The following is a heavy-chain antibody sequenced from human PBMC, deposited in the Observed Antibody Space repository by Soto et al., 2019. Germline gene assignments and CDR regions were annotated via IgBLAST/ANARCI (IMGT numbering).Heavy chain of an antibody. J-gene: IGHJ6*02. Sequence: LRLSCAASGFTFSSYAMHWVRQAPGKGLEWVAVISYDGSNKYYADSVKGRFTISRDNSKNTLYLQMNSLRAEDTAVYYCARDLGASRITIFGVVIPTYYYGMDVWGQGTTVTVSS. D-gene: IGHD3-3*01. CDR3: ARDLGASRITIFGVVIPTYYYGMDV. V-gene: IGHV3-30-3*01. CDR2: ISYDGSNK. CDR1: GFTFSSYA.